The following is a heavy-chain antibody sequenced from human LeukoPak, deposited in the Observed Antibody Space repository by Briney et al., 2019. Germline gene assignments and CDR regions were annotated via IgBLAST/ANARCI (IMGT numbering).Heavy chain of an antibody. CDR3: ARHEYSSGTYYFDY. D-gene: IGHD6-19*01. CDR2: INHSGST. Sequence: MTSETLSLTCAVYGGSFSGYYWSWIRQPPGKGLEWIGEINHSGSTSYNPSLKSRVTISVDTSKNQFSLKLSSVTAADTAVYYCARHEYSSGTYYFDYWGQGTLVTVSS. J-gene: IGHJ4*02. CDR1: GGSFSGYY. V-gene: IGHV4-34*01.